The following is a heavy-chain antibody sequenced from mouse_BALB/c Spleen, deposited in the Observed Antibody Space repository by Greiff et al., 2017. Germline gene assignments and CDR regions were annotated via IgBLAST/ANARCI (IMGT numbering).Heavy chain of an antibody. J-gene: IGHJ4*01. D-gene: IGHD2-14*01. Sequence: QVQLKQSGAELAKPGASVKMSCKASGYTFTSYWMHWVKQRPGQGLEWIGYINPSTGYTEYNQKFKDKATLTADKSSSTAYMQLSSLTSEDSAVYYCARNYRYDRAMDYWGQGTSVTVAS. CDR1: GYTFTSYW. V-gene: IGHV1-7*01. CDR3: ARNYRYDRAMDY. CDR2: INPSTGYT.